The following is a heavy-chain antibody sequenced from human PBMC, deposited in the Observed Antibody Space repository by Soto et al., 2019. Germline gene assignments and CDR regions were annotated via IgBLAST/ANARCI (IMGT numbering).Heavy chain of an antibody. CDR2: IYYSGST. CDR1: GGSISSSSYY. V-gene: IGHV4-31*03. J-gene: IGHJ3*02. CDR3: ARGPYGDYAGGAFDI. D-gene: IGHD4-17*01. Sequence: SETLSLTCTVSGGSISSSSYYWGWIRQPPGKGLEWIGYIYYSGSTYYNPSLKSRVTISVDTSKKQLSLKLSYVTAADTAVYYCARGPYGDYAGGAFDIWGQGTMVTVSS.